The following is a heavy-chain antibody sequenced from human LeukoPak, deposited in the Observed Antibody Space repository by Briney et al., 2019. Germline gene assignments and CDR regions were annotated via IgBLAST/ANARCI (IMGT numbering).Heavy chain of an antibody. D-gene: IGHD2-2*01. CDR3: AKPPFPGYCSSTSCYPYYFDY. CDR2: IRYDGSNK. Sequence: GSLRLSCAASGFTFSSYGMHWVRQAPGKGLEWVAFIRYDGSNKYYADSVKGRFTISRDNSKNTLYLQMNSLRAEDTAVYYCAKPPFPGYCSSTSCYPYYFDYWGQGTLVTVSS. J-gene: IGHJ4*02. CDR1: GFTFSSYG. V-gene: IGHV3-30*02.